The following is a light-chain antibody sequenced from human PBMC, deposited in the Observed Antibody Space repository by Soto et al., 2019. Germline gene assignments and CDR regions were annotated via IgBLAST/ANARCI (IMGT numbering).Light chain of an antibody. Sequence: EIVLTQSPGTLSLSPGERATLSCRASQSVSSSYLAWYQQKPGQAPRLLIYGVSSRATGIPDRFSGSGSGTDFTLTISRLEPEDFAVYYCQQYGSFPRTFGQGTKVDIK. J-gene: IGKJ1*01. CDR3: QQYGSFPRT. V-gene: IGKV3-20*01. CDR2: GVS. CDR1: QSVSSSY.